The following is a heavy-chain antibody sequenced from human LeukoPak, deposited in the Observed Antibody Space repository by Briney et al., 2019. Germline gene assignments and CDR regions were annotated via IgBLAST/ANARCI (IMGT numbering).Heavy chain of an antibody. J-gene: IGHJ4*02. CDR3: AKSPLVLRFLEWFDY. D-gene: IGHD3-3*01. Sequence: PGGSLRLSCAASGFTFSSYAMSWVRQAPGKGLEWVSAISGSGGSTYYADSVKGRFTISRDNSKNTLYLQMNSLRAEDTAVYYCAKSPLVLRFLEWFDYWGQGTLVTVSS. V-gene: IGHV3-23*01. CDR1: GFTFSSYA. CDR2: ISGSGGST.